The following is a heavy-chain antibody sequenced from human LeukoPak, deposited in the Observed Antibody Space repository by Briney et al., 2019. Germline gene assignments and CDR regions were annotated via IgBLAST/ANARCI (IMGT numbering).Heavy chain of an antibody. CDR1: GFTFSTYA. J-gene: IGHJ4*02. D-gene: IGHD6-13*01. CDR2: ISSYGDKT. Sequence: GGSLRLSCAGSGFTFSTYAMHWVRQAPGKGPEYVSVISSYGDKTYYADSVKGRFTIARDNSKNTVSLQMSSLRAEDTAVYYCVKDLYKGDTSSWYYFDYWGQGTLVTVSS. CDR3: VKDLYKGDTSSWYYFDY. V-gene: IGHV3-64D*06.